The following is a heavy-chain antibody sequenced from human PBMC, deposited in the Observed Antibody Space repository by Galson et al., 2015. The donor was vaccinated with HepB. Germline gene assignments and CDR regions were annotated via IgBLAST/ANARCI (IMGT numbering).Heavy chain of an antibody. Sequence: QSGAEVTKPGESLKISCKASGSIFTNYWIGWVRQMPGKGLEWMAIIYPGDSDARYGPSFQGLVTISADKSINTTYLQWSSLKASDTAMYYCARRSTNWYSDDHWGQGTQVTVSS. CDR1: GSIFTNYW. CDR3: ARRSTNWYSDDH. V-gene: IGHV5-51*01. D-gene: IGHD1-7*01. J-gene: IGHJ4*02. CDR2: IYPGDSDA.